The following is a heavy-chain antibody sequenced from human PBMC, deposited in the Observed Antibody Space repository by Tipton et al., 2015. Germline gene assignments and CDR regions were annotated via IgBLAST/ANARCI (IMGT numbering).Heavy chain of an antibody. CDR1: SDSISKYY. Sequence: TLSLTCIVSSDSISKYYWSWIRQPPGKELEWIGYIQYSGSTNYNPSLKSRVTISVDTSKTQFSLKMSSVTASGTAVYYCARARGRHGGLFDSWGQGILVTVSS. V-gene: IGHV4-59*01. CDR3: ARARGRHGGLFDS. D-gene: IGHD4-23*01. J-gene: IGHJ4*02. CDR2: IQYSGST.